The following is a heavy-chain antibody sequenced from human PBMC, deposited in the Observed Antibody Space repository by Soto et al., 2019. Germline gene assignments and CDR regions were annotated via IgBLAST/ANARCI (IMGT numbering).Heavy chain of an antibody. D-gene: IGHD3-22*01. CDR3: ARDHSSGYHYPFDY. Sequence: GGSLRLSCAASGFTFNNYWMHWVRQAPGKGLVWVSRINSDGSSTGFADSVKGRFTISRDNAKNTLYLQMSSLRAEDTAVYYCARDHSSGYHYPFDYWGQGTLVTVSS. CDR1: GFTFNNYW. V-gene: IGHV3-74*01. J-gene: IGHJ4*02. CDR2: INSDGSST.